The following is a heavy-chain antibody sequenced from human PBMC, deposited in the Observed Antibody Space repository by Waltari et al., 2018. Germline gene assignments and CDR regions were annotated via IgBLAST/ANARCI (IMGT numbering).Heavy chain of an antibody. Sequence: QVQLVQSGAEVKKPGASVKVSCKASGYTFTSYAMHWVRQAPGQRLERMGWINAGNGNTKYSQKFQGRVIITRDTSASTAYMELSSLRSEDTAVYYCARGPIFGVVTFDYWGQGTLVTVSS. CDR2: INAGNGNT. CDR3: ARGPIFGVVTFDY. D-gene: IGHD3-3*01. V-gene: IGHV1-3*01. CDR1: GYTFTSYA. J-gene: IGHJ4*02.